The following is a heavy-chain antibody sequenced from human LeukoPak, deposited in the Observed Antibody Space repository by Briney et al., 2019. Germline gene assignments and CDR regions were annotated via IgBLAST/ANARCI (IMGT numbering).Heavy chain of an antibody. CDR3: TTGIRGD. V-gene: IGHV3-15*07. CDR1: GFNFNNAW. Sequence: GGSLRLSCAASGFNFNNAWLDWVRQTPGQGLEWVGQIKTNADGGTTDYAAPVKGRFTISRDDSKNTLFLQMNSLKTEDTAVYYCTTGIRGDCGQGTLVTVSS. J-gene: IGHJ4*02. CDR2: IKTNADGGTT.